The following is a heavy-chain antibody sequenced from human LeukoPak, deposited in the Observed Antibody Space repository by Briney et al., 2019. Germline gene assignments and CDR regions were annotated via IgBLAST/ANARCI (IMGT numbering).Heavy chain of an antibody. Sequence: SETLSLTCTVSGGSISSYYWGWIRQPPGKGLEWIGYIYYSGSTNYNPSLKSRVTISVDTSKNQFSLKLSFVTAADTAVYYCARERSGSYPPYYFDYWGQGALVTVSS. J-gene: IGHJ4*02. CDR1: GGSISSYY. V-gene: IGHV4-59*01. CDR2: IYYSGST. D-gene: IGHD1-26*01. CDR3: ARERSGSYPPYYFDY.